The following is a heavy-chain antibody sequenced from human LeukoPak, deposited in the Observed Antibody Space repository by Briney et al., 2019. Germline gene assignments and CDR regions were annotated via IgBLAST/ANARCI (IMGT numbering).Heavy chain of an antibody. D-gene: IGHD3-22*01. CDR2: IRYDGSNK. V-gene: IGHV3-30*02. J-gene: IGHJ4*02. CDR3: AKSPFYRDSSGYSPFDY. Sequence: GGSLRLSCAASGFTFSSYGMHWVRQAPGKGLEWVAFIRYDGSNKYYADSVKGRFTISRDNSKNTLYLQTNSLRAEDTAVYYCAKSPFYRDSSGYSPFDYWGQGTLVTVSS. CDR1: GFTFSSYG.